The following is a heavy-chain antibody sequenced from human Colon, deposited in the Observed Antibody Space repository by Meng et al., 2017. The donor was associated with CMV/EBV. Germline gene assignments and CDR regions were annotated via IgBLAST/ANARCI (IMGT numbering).Heavy chain of an antibody. J-gene: IGHJ6*02. CDR3: ARGDWQLESPLIGKKHYSYNNMDV. CDR2: IIHAFGTA. CDR1: EGTFSSYS. Sequence: SAKVSCKASEGTFSSYSINWVRQAPEQGLEWMGGIIHAFGTADYAQKSLGRVTITTDEFTTTAYMDLTSLTSEDTAVYYCARGDWQLESPLIGKKHYSYNNMDVWGQGTTVTVSS. V-gene: IGHV1-69*05. D-gene: IGHD6-6*01.